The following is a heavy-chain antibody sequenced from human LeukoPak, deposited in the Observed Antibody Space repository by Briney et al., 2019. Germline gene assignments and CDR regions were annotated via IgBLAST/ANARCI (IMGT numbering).Heavy chain of an antibody. CDR2: ISESGGTT. D-gene: IGHD6-19*01. CDR1: GFTFSGYF. J-gene: IGHJ4*02. V-gene: IGHV3-23*01. Sequence: GGSLRLSCAASGFTFSGYFMNWVRQAPGKGLEWVSGISESGGTTYYADSVKGRFTISRDNSKSTLYLQMNSLRAEDTAVYYCRSGYTSGWYRPDYWGQGTLVTVSS. CDR3: RSGYTSGWYRPDY.